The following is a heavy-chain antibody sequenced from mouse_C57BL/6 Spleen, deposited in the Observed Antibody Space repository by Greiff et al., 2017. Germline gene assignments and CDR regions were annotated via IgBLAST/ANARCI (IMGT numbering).Heavy chain of an antibody. CDR3: ARRATVVARCYLDD. CDR1: GYTFTSYW. D-gene: IGHD1-1*01. V-gene: IGHV1-55*01. CDR2: IYPGSGST. J-gene: IGHJ2*01. Sequence: QVQLQQSGAELVKPGASVKMSCKASGYTFTSYWITWVKQRPGQGLEWIGDIYPGSGSTNYNEKFKSKATLTVDTSSSTAYMQLSSLTSEDSAVYYCARRATVVARCYLDDWGQGTTLTVSS.